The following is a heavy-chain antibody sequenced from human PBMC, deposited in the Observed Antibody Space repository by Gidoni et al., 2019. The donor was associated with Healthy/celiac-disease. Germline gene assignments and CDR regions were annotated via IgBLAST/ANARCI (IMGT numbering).Heavy chain of an antibody. V-gene: IGHV3-21*01. CDR2: ISSSSSYI. CDR3: ARDRATMATSSYYDYGMDV. J-gene: IGHJ6*02. CDR1: GFTFSSYS. D-gene: IGHD5-18*01. Sequence: EVQLVESGGGLVKPGGSLRLSCAASGFTFSSYSMNWVRQAPGKGLEWVSSISSSSSYIYYADSVKGRFTISRDNAKNSLYLQMNSLRAEDTAVYYCARDRATMATSSYYDYGMDVWGQGTTVTVSS.